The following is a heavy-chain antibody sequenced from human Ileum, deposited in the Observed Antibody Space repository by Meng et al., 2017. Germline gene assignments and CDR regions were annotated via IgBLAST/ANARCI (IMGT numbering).Heavy chain of an antibody. D-gene: IGHD3-10*01. CDR2: IFYSGST. V-gene: IGHV4-59*01. J-gene: IGHJ4*02. CDR3: ARVDPYYYGSGTYLLDF. Sequence: SETLSLTCTVSGGSMTHYYWSWIRQPPGKGLEWIGHIFYSGSTNYNPSLMSRVTISVDTSENQFSLKLNSVTAADTAVYFCARVDPYYYGSGTYLLDFWGPG. CDR1: GGSMTHYY.